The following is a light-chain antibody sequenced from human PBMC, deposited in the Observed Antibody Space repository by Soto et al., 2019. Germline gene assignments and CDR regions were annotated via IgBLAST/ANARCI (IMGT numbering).Light chain of an antibody. Sequence: DIQMTQSPSSLSASVGDRVTITCRASEDIRDDLGWFQQKPGKAPTALISRACRLQNGVPSRFIGSGSGTVFTLTITSLQPEDFATYYCLQCRSFPRAFGQGTKV. CDR1: EDIRDD. J-gene: IGKJ1*01. CDR2: RAC. V-gene: IGKV1-17*01. CDR3: LQCRSFPRA.